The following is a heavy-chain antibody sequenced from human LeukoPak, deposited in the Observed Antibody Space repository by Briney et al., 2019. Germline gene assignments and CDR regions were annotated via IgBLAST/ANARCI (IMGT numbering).Heavy chain of an antibody. Sequence: PGGSLRLSCAASGFTFSSYGMHWVPQAPGKGLEWVAVIWYDGSNKYYADSVKGRFTISRDNSKNTLYLQMNSLRAEDTAVYYCARDVDSSGYYYYYGMDVWGQGTTVTVSS. CDR3: ARDVDSSGYYYYYGMDV. V-gene: IGHV3-33*01. J-gene: IGHJ6*02. CDR1: GFTFSSYG. CDR2: IWYDGSNK. D-gene: IGHD3-22*01.